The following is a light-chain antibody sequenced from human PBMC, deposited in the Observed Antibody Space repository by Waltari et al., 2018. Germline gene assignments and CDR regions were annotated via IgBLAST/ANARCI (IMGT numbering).Light chain of an antibody. J-gene: IGLJ2*01. CDR3: QSVDSSATYVI. Sequence: SYDLTQPPSVSVSPGQTARITCSGDALPKQYGYWYQQKSGQDPVLMIFKDKERPSGRPERFSGSSSGTTVTLTISGGQAEDEADYYCQSVDSSATYVIFGGGTKLTVL. CDR2: KDK. CDR1: ALPKQY. V-gene: IGLV3-25*03.